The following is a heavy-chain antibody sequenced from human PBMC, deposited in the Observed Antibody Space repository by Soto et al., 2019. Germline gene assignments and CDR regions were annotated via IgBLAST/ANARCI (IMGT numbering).Heavy chain of an antibody. Sequence: EVQLVESGGGLVQPGGSLRLSCAASRFTLSNYWMNWARQAPGKGLVWVSRISSDGSSTNYADSVKGRFTISRDNAKNTLHLQMNSLRAEDTAVYYCARVPYCSSSSCYSYFDSWGQGTLVTVS. CDR3: ARVPYCSSSSCYSYFDS. CDR2: ISSDGSST. D-gene: IGHD2-2*01. J-gene: IGHJ4*02. CDR1: RFTLSNYW. V-gene: IGHV3-74*01.